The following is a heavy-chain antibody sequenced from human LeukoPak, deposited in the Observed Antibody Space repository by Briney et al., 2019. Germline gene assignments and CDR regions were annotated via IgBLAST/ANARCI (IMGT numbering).Heavy chain of an antibody. CDR1: GFTFSSYG. CDR2: VTGSGGDA. J-gene: IGHJ4*02. CDR3: AKSRAAATTLLFDY. V-gene: IGHV3-23*01. Sequence: PGGSLRLSCAASGFTFSSYGMHWVRQAPGKGPEWVSAVTGSGGDAFYVDSVKGRFTISRDNSKNTLSLQMNSLRVEDTAVYYCAKSRAAATTLLFDYWGQGTLVTVSS. D-gene: IGHD6-13*01.